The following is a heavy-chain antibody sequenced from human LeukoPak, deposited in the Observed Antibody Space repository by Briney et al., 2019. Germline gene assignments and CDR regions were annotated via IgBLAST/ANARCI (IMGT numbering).Heavy chain of an antibody. CDR2: IYYSGST. CDR1: GGSINSGGYY. Sequence: SQTLSLICTVSGGSINSGGYYWSWIRQHPGKGLEWIGYIYYSGSTYYNPSLKSRVTISVDTSKNQFSLKLSSVTAADTAVYYCARGSDRYYYGSGSYYGSDYWGQGTLVTVSS. CDR3: ARGSDRYYYGSGSYYGSDY. J-gene: IGHJ4*02. D-gene: IGHD3-10*01. V-gene: IGHV4-31*03.